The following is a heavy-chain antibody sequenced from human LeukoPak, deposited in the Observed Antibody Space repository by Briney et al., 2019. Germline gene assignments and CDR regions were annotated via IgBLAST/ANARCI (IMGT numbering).Heavy chain of an antibody. Sequence: ASVKVSCKASGYTFTGYYMHWVRQAPGQGLEWMGRINPNSGGTNYAQKFQGRVTMTRDTSISTAYMELSRLRSDDTAVYYCARGDSSGYLSYFDYWGQGTLVTVSS. J-gene: IGHJ4*02. CDR1: GYTFTGYY. CDR3: ARGDSSGYLSYFDY. D-gene: IGHD3-22*01. CDR2: INPNSGGT. V-gene: IGHV1-2*06.